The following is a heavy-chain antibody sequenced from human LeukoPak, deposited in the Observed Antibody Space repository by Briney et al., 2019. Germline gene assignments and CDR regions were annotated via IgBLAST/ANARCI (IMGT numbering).Heavy chain of an antibody. Sequence: ASVKVSCKASGYTFTGYDINWVRQATGQGLEWMGWMNPNSGNTGYAQKFQGRVTMTRSTSISTAYMELSSLTSDDTAIYYCARGLDSSYYDYWGQGTLVTVSS. J-gene: IGHJ4*02. CDR2: MNPNSGNT. CDR3: ARGLDSSYYDY. V-gene: IGHV1-8*01. CDR1: GYTFTGYD. D-gene: IGHD2-2*03.